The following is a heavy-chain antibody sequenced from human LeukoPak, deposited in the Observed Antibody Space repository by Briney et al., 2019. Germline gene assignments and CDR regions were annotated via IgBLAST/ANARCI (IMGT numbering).Heavy chain of an antibody. CDR2: IYTSGST. CDR3: ARGNVVAAFDI. CDR1: GASISSGNYY. V-gene: IGHV4-61*02. J-gene: IGHJ3*02. Sequence: SETLSLTCTVSGASISSGNYYWSWIRQPAGMGLEWIGRIYTSGSTNYSPSLKNRVTISVDTSKNQFSLKLSSVTAADTAVYYCARGNVVAAFDIWGQGTMVTVSS. D-gene: IGHD2-8*01.